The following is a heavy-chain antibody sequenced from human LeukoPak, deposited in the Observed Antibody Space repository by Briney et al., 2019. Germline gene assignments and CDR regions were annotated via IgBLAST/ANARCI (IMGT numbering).Heavy chain of an antibody. CDR3: TRVLVRTTDHYFDY. CDR2: IRTKAYGGTT. CDR1: GFTFGDYA. J-gene: IGHJ4*02. D-gene: IGHD4-11*01. V-gene: IGHV3-49*04. Sequence: GGSLRLSCTASGFTFGDYAMSWVRQAPGKGLEWVGFIRTKAYGGTTEYAASVKNKFTISRDDSKSIAYLQMNSLKTEDTAVYFCTRVLVRTTDHYFDYWGQGTLVTVSS.